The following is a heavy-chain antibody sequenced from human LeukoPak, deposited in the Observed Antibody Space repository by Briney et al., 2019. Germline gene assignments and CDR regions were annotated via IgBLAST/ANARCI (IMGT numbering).Heavy chain of an antibody. Sequence: SETLSLTCAVYGGSFSGYYWSWIRQPPGKGLEWIGEINHSGGTNYNPSLKSRVTISVDTSKNQFSLKLSSVTAADTAVYYCARGQSSGRYGFDYWGQGTLVTVSS. CDR3: ARGQSSGRYGFDY. CDR1: GGSFSGYY. CDR2: INHSGGT. J-gene: IGHJ4*02. D-gene: IGHD6-19*01. V-gene: IGHV4-34*01.